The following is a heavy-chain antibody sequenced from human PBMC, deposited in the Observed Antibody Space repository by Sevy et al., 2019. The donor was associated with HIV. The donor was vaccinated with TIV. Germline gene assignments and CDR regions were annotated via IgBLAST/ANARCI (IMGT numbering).Heavy chain of an antibody. V-gene: IGHV1-8*01. CDR1: EYPFTTYS. CDR3: ARWGGESMDRFDV. J-gene: IGHJ3*01. D-gene: IGHD3-10*01. CDR2: LRPNSGET. Sequence: ASVKVSCRATEYPFTTYSIDWFRQVAGRGVEWLGWLRPNSGETAYAPSFQGRLTFTRDTSIRTADMELSSLTSDDTAIYYCARWGGESMDRFDVWGRGTMVTVSS.